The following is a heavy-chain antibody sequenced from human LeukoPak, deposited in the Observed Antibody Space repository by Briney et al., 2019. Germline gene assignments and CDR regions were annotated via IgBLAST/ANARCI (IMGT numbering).Heavy chain of an antibody. CDR1: GFTFSN. CDR2: ISTSSSYI. D-gene: IGHD3-10*01. Sequence: GGSLRLSCAASGFTFSNMNWVRQAPGKGLEWVSFISTSSSYIYYADSVKGRFTISRDNAKNSLYLQMNSLRAEDTAMYYCARDREGFGESYFDYWGQGTLVTVSS. V-gene: IGHV3-21*01. J-gene: IGHJ4*02. CDR3: ARDREGFGESYFDY.